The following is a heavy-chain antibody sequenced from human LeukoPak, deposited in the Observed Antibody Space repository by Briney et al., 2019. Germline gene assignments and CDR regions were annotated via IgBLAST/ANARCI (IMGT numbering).Heavy chain of an antibody. CDR1: GGSISSSSYY. D-gene: IGHD2-2*01. CDR2: IYYSGST. V-gene: IGHV4-39*01. Sequence: SETLSLTCTVSGGSISSSSYYWGWMRQPPGKGLEWIGSIYYSGSTYYNPSLKSRVTISVDTSKNQFSLKLSSVTAADTAVYYCARLRYQPAGYSWFDPWGQGTLVTVSS. J-gene: IGHJ5*02. CDR3: ARLRYQPAGYSWFDP.